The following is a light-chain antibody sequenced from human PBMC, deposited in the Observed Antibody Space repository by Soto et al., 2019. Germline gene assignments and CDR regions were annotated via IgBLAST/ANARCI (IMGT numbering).Light chain of an antibody. CDR1: SSNIGKNY. CDR3: GTWDTSLSAVV. CDR2: DNN. Sequence: QSVLTQPPSVSAALGQKVTISCSGSSSNIGKNYVSWYQRLPGTAPKLLIYDNNERSSGIPDRFSGSKSGTSATLGIAGLQTGDEADYYCGTWDTSLSAVVFGGGTKLTVL. J-gene: IGLJ2*01. V-gene: IGLV1-51*01.